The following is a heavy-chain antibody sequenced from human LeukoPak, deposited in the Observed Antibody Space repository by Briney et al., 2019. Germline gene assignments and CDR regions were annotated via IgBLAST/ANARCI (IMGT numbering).Heavy chain of an antibody. Sequence: GGSLRLSCAASGFTFSRNAMHWVRQAPGKGLEWVALVSYDGSDKYYADSMEGRFTISRDNSKNTLYLQMNSLRAEDTSVYYCASGGGITFGGIIAPGYWGQGTLVTVSS. CDR3: ASGGGITFGGIIAPGY. CDR2: VSYDGSDK. J-gene: IGHJ4*02. V-gene: IGHV3-30-3*01. CDR1: GFTFSRNA. D-gene: IGHD3-16*02.